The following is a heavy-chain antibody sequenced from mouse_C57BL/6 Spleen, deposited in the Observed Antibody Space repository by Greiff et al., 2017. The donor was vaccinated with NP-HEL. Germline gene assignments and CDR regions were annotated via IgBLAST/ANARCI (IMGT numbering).Heavy chain of an antibody. J-gene: IGHJ2*01. CDR1: GYAFTNYL. D-gene: IGHD1-1*01. V-gene: IGHV1-54*01. CDR3: ARRDYGSSYPDYFDY. CDR2: INPGSGGT. Sequence: QVQLKESGAELVRPGTSVKVSCKASGYAFTNYLIEWVKQRPGQGLEWIGVINPGSGGTNYNEKFKGKATLTADKSSSTAYMQLSSLTSEDSAVYFCARRDYGSSYPDYFDYWGQGTTLTVSS.